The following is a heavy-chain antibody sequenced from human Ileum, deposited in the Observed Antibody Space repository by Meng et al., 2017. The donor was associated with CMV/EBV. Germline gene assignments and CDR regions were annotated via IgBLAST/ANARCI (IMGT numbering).Heavy chain of an antibody. Sequence: FTFDDYAMHWVRQAPGKGLEWVSLISWDGGSTYYADSVKGRFTISRDNSKNSLYLQMNSLRAEDTALYYCAKDMAPYCGGDCSMIGFWGQGTLVTVSS. CDR1: FTFDDYA. CDR3: AKDMAPYCGGDCSMIGF. CDR2: ISWDGGST. V-gene: IGHV3-43D*03. D-gene: IGHD2-21*01. J-gene: IGHJ4*02.